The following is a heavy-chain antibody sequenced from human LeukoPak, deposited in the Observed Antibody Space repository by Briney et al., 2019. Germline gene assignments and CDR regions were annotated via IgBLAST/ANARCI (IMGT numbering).Heavy chain of an antibody. CDR3: ARDLFLMRLDNWFDP. CDR2: IYYSGST. V-gene: IGHV4-59*01. CDR1: GCSISSYY. D-gene: IGHD2-8*01. J-gene: IGHJ5*02. Sequence: SETLSLTCTVSGCSISSYYWSWIRQPPGKGLEWIGYIYYSGSTNYNPSLKSRGTISVDTSKNQFSLKLSSVTAADTAVYYCARDLFLMRLDNWFDPWGQGTLVTVSS.